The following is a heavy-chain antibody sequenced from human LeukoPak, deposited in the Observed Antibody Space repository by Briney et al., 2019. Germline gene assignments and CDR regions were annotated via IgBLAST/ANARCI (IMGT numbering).Heavy chain of an antibody. CDR1: GFTFSSYS. Sequence: GGSLRLSRAGSGFTFSSYSMNWVRQAPGKGLEWVSSIGGSSSSIYYADSVKGRFTISRDNAKNSLYLQMNSLRADDTAVYYCARENGEAFDYWGQGTLVTVSS. J-gene: IGHJ4*02. CDR3: ARENGEAFDY. V-gene: IGHV3-21*01. D-gene: IGHD4-17*01. CDR2: IGGSSSSI.